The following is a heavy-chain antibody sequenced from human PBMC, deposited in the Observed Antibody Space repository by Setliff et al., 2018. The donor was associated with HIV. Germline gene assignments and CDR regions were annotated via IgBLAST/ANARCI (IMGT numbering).Heavy chain of an antibody. D-gene: IGHD2-8*01. Sequence: PSETLSLTCIVYGAGISGYSWSWIRQPPGKGLEWIGDIDSNGRPNYNPSLNSRLTVSADPSKNQNSMKLSSVTAADTAIYYCARLCSNGVCRPVGDHVFDVWGQGTMVTVSS. CDR1: GAGISGYS. CDR2: IDSNGRP. CDR3: ARLCSNGVCRPVGDHVFDV. J-gene: IGHJ3*01. V-gene: IGHV4-4*09.